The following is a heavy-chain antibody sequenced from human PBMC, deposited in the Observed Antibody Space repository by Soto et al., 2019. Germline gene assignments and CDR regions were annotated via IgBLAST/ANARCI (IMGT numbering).Heavy chain of an antibody. J-gene: IGHJ3*01. D-gene: IGHD4-17*01. CDR3: ARGRVGLREPIDPFDL. CDR1: GGSVRSGGYY. CDR2: IHYSGTT. V-gene: IGHV4-31*03. Sequence: SETLSLTCTVSGGSVRSGGYYWGWVRQHPGKGLEWIGYIHYSGTTHYNPSLRSRPSISLDTSQNTFSLTLTSMTVADSAIYYCARGRVGLREPIDPFDLCGPGKHVTVSS.